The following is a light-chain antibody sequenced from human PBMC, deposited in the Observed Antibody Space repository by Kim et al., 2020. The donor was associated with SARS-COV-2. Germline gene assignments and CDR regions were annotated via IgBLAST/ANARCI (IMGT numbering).Light chain of an antibody. CDR1: KLGDKF. V-gene: IGLV3-1*01. CDR2: QNN. CDR3: QTWDSSTEVV. J-gene: IGLJ2*01. Sequence: VSTGKTARIICSGDKLGDKFDCWYQQKAGQSPVLVIYQNNKRPSGIPERFSGYNSGNTATLTISGTQAMDEADYYCQTWDSSTEVVFGGGTQLTVL.